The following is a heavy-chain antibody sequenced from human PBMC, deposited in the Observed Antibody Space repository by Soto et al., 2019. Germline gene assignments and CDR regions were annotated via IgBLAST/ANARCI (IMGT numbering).Heavy chain of an antibody. CDR1: GYTFSTYY. Sequence: GASVKVSCKASGYTFSTYYMHWVRQAPGQGYEWMGIINPSGGSTTYAQKFQGRVTMTRDTSTTTVYMELSSLKSEDTAVYYCARYDYYGYYFDYWGQGTLVTVSS. V-gene: IGHV1-46*01. CDR2: INPSGGST. CDR3: ARYDYYGYYFDY. D-gene: IGHD1-26*01. J-gene: IGHJ4*02.